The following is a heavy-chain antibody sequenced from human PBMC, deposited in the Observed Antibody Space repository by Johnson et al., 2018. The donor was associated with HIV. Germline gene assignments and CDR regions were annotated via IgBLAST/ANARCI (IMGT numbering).Heavy chain of an antibody. V-gene: IGHV3-7*05. Sequence: VQLVESGGGVVQPGRSLRLSCAASGFTFSSYWMSWVRQAPGKGLEWVANIKQDGSEKYYVDSVKGRFTISRDNAKNSLYLQMNSLRAEDTAVYYCARDGIAATTVTLDIWGQGTMVTVSS. CDR3: ARDGIAATTVTLDI. D-gene: IGHD4-11*01. CDR1: GFTFSSYW. J-gene: IGHJ3*02. CDR2: IKQDGSEK.